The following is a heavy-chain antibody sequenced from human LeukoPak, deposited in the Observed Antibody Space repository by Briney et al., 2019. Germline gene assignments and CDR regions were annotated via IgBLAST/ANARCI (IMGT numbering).Heavy chain of an antibody. CDR1: GFTFNNYE. CDR2: ISSSGGIM. CDR3: ARVGLSLSMALDY. V-gene: IGHV3-48*03. D-gene: IGHD3-16*02. J-gene: IGHJ4*02. Sequence: GGSLRLSCAASGFTFNNYEMNWVRQAPGKRLEWVSHISSSGGIMFYADSVKGRFTISRDNAKNSLYLQMNSLRAEDTAVYYCARVGLSLSMALDYWGQGTLVTVSS.